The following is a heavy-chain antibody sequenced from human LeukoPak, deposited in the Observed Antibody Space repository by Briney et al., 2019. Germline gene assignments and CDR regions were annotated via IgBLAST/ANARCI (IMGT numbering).Heavy chain of an antibody. J-gene: IGHJ4*02. Sequence: SETLSLTCAVYGGSFSGYYRSWIRQPPGKGLEWIGEINHSGSTNYNPSLKSRVTISVDTSKNQFSLKLSSVTAADTAVYYCARAYYDILTGYYITLDYFDYWGQGTLVTVSS. V-gene: IGHV4-34*01. D-gene: IGHD3-9*01. CDR2: INHSGST. CDR3: ARAYYDILTGYYITLDYFDY. CDR1: GGSFSGYY.